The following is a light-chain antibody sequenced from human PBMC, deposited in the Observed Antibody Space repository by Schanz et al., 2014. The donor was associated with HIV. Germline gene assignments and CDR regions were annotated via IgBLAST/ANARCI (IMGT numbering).Light chain of an antibody. V-gene: IGKV1-5*01. CDR2: AAS. CDR3: QQYDISSWT. Sequence: DIQMTQSPSTLSASVGDRVTITCRASQYISSWLAWYQQKPGKAPKLLIYAASTLQSEVPSRFSGSGSGTEFTLTISSLQPDDFATYYCQQYDISSWTFGLGTKVETK. CDR1: QYISSW. J-gene: IGKJ1*01.